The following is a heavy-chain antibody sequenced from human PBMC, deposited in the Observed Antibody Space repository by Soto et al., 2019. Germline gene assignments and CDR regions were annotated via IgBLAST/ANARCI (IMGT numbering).Heavy chain of an antibody. CDR3: AHSLIPNWGSRGAFDY. J-gene: IGHJ4*02. CDR2: IYWDDDT. Sequence: QITLKESGPTLVKPTQTLTLTCTFSGFSLSTSGVGVGWIRQPPGKALEWLALIYWDDDTRYSPSLKSRLTITKDTSKNQVVLTMTTMDPVDTATYYCAHSLIPNWGSRGAFDYWGQGTLVTVSS. V-gene: IGHV2-5*02. CDR1: GFSLSTSGVG. D-gene: IGHD7-27*01.